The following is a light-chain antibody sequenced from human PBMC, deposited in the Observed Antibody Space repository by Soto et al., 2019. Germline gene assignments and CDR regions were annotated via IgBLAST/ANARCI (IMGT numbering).Light chain of an antibody. V-gene: IGKV1-5*01. J-gene: IGKJ2*01. CDR1: QSISAW. CDR2: DAS. Sequence: DIQMTQSPSTLSASVGDRVTITCRASQSISAWLAWYQQKPGKAPKLLIYDASSLESEVPSRFRGSGSGTEFTLTISSLHPDDFATYYCQQYNSYPYTFGQGTKVDIK. CDR3: QQYNSYPYT.